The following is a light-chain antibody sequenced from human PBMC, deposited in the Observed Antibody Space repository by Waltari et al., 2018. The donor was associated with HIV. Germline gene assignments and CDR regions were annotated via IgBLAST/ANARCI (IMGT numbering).Light chain of an antibody. J-gene: IGLJ2*01. CDR1: RSDVGGYNF. CDR2: EVK. Sequence: QSALTQPASVSGSPGQSITISCTGTRSDVGGYNFVSWYQQQPTKAPKLIIYEVKERPPGVSTRFSCSKSGNTASLTISGLQPEDEATYYCSSHTVTDTLVFGGGTELTVL. V-gene: IGLV2-14*03. CDR3: SSHTVTDTLV.